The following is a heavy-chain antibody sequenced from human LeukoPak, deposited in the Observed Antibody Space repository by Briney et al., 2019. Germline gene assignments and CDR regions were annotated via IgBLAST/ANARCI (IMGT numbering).Heavy chain of an antibody. D-gene: IGHD4-17*01. CDR1: GFTCSSYE. V-gene: IGHV3-48*03. CDR3: ARDPYYGDYVV. CDR2: ISSSGSTI. Sequence: GGSLRLSCAASGFTCSSYEMNWVRQAPGKGLEWVSYISSSGSTIYYADSVKGRFTISRDNAKNSLYLQMNSLRAEDTAVYYCARDPYYGDYVVWGQGTLVTVSS. J-gene: IGHJ4*02.